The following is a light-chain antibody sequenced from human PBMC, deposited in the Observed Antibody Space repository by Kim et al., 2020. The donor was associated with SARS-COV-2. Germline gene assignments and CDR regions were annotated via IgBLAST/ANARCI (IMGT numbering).Light chain of an antibody. CDR1: SLRSNQ. CDR3: NSRDSSGNHLV. Sequence: WEQTGSITCQGDSLRSNQGNWDQHKPGPAPVLVIYSKNNRPSGIPDRVSGSSSRKTSSLTITGAQAEEEADYYCNSRDSSGNHLVFGGGTQLTVL. CDR2: SKN. V-gene: IGLV3-19*01. J-gene: IGLJ2*01.